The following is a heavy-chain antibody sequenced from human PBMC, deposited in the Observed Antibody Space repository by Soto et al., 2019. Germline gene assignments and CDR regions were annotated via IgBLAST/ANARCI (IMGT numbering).Heavy chain of an antibody. CDR1: GGSIARNGYY. J-gene: IGHJ1*01. D-gene: IGHD6-19*01. CDR3: VRERAIVAGGGAYFHR. V-gene: IGHV4-39*07. CDR2: MHFSGAI. Sequence: QLQLQESGPGLVKPADTLSLTCTVSGGSIARNGYYWGWIRQSPGGGLEWLGSMHFSGAIDHNPSPQGRVTLSVDRPRNRLFRGLIFGTAAEPGVYSCVRERAIVAGGGAYFHRWGRGPLVPVP.